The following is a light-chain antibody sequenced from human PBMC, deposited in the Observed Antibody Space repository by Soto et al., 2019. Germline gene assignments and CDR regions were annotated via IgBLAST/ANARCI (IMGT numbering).Light chain of an antibody. Sequence: QSALTQPRSVSGSPGQSVTISCTGTSSDVGGYNYVSWYQQHPGKAPKLMIYDVSKRPSGVPDRFSGSKSGNTASLTISGLQAADEADYYCFSYAGRFVVFGGGTKLTVL. CDR3: FSYAGRFVV. J-gene: IGLJ2*01. V-gene: IGLV2-11*01. CDR1: SSDVGGYNY. CDR2: DVS.